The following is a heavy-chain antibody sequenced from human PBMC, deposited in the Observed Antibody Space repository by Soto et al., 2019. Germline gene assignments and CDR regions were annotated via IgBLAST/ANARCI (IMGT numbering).Heavy chain of an antibody. V-gene: IGHV4-59*08. CDR2: IYYSGST. D-gene: IGHD3-22*01. CDR1: GGSISSYY. Sequence: SETLSLTSTVSGGSISSYYWSWIRQPPATGLEWIGYIYYSGSTNDNPSLKSRVTISVDTSKNQFSLKLSSVTAADTAVHYCARHHYYDSSGSYNWFDPWGQGTLVTVS. CDR3: ARHHYYDSSGSYNWFDP. J-gene: IGHJ5*02.